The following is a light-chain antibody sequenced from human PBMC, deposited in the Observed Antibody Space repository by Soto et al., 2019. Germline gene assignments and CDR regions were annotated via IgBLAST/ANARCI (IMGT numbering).Light chain of an antibody. CDR2: DVS. V-gene: IGLV2-11*01. J-gene: IGLJ1*01. CDR1: SSDVGGYNY. Sequence: QSVLTQPRSVSGSPGQSVTISCTGTSSDVGGYNYVSWYQQHPGKAPKLMIYDVSKRPSGVPDRFSGSKSGNTASLTISGLQAEDEADYYCGSYAGSYVFGTGTKVTVL. CDR3: GSYAGSYV.